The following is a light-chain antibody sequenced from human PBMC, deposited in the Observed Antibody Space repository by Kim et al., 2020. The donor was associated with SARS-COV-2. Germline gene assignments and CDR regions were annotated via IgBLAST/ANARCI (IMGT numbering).Light chain of an antibody. CDR1: SLRSYY. CDR3: NSRDSSTNHLV. J-gene: IGLJ2*01. V-gene: IGLV3-19*01. Sequence: LGQPVRIAGQGDSLRSYYASWYQQKAGQAPVVVIYGKNNRLSGIPDRFSGSTSGNTASLTITGAQAEDEAVYYCNSRDSSTNHLVFGGGTKVTVL. CDR2: GKN.